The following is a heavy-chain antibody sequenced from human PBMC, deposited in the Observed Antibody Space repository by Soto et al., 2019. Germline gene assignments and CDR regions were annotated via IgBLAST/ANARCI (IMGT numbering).Heavy chain of an antibody. Sequence: HPGGSLRLSCAASGFTFSSYAMSWVRQAPGKGLEWVSAISGSGGSTYYADSVKGRFTISRDNSKNTLYLQMNSLRAEDTAVYYCAKFYCSSTSCYEYYYYYYMVGWGKGTTVTVSS. CDR3: AKFYCSSTSCYEYYYYYYMVG. D-gene: IGHD2-2*01. J-gene: IGHJ6*03. CDR2: ISGSGGST. V-gene: IGHV3-23*01. CDR1: GFTFSSYA.